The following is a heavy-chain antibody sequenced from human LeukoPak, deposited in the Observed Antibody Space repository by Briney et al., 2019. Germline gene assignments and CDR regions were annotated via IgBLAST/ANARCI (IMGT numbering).Heavy chain of an antibody. D-gene: IGHD2-8*01. CDR1: GYAFSSYG. Sequence: ASVKVSCKASGYAFSSYGISWVRQEPGEGLEWVGWISAYNGNTNYAQKLQSRVPLTTNTSTSTAHMELRNLRCDDPAVYYCALDALDYWGQGTLVTVSS. CDR3: ALDALDY. CDR2: ISAYNGNT. J-gene: IGHJ4*02. V-gene: IGHV1-18*04.